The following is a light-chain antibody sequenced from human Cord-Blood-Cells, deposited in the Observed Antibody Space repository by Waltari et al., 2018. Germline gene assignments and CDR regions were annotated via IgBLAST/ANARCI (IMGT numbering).Light chain of an antibody. CDR3: QQYNNWPPYT. Sequence: EIVMTQSPATLSVSPGERATLSCSASQSVSSNLAWYQQKPGQAPWLLIYGASTRATGIPARFSGSGSGTEFTLTISSLQSEDFAVYYCQQYNNWPPYTFGQGTKLEIK. CDR1: QSVSSN. J-gene: IGKJ2*01. CDR2: GAS. V-gene: IGKV3-15*01.